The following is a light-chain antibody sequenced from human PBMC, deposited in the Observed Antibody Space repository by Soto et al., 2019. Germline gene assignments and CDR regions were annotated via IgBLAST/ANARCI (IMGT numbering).Light chain of an antibody. CDR3: QQYNS. V-gene: IGKV1-5*03. J-gene: IGKJ1*01. CDR1: QSISSW. Sequence: DIQMTQSPSTLSASVGDRVTITCRASQSISSWLAWYQQKPGKAPKLLIYKASILESGVPSRFSGSGSGTEFTLTISSLQPDDFATYYCQQYNSFGQGTKVDIK. CDR2: KAS.